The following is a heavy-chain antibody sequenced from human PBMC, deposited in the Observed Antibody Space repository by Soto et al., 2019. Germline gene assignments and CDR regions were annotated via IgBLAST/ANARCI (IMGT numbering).Heavy chain of an antibody. Sequence: QLGGSLRLSCAASGFTFSSDPMHCVRQAPGKGLEWVAVISYDGSNKYYADSVKGRFTISRDNSKNTLYLQMNSLRAEDTAVYYCARSNRYCTNGVCYKPDAIYICGQGTMVTVSS. V-gene: IGHV3-30-3*01. D-gene: IGHD2-8*01. CDR1: GFTFSSDP. CDR3: ARSNRYCTNGVCYKPDAIYI. CDR2: ISYDGSNK. J-gene: IGHJ3*02.